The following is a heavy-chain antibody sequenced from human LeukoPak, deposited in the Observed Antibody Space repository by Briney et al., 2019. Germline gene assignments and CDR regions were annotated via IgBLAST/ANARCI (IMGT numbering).Heavy chain of an antibody. CDR3: AKDKSRQLLVPYYFDY. V-gene: IGHV3-30*18. J-gene: IGHJ4*02. D-gene: IGHD6-13*01. CDR1: GFTFSSYG. Sequence: GGSLRLSCAASGFTFSSYGMHWVRQAPGKGLEWVAVISYDGSNKYYADSVKGRFTISRDNSKNTLYLQMNSLRAEDTAVYYCAKDKSRQLLVPYYFDYWGQGTLVTVSS. CDR2: ISYDGSNK.